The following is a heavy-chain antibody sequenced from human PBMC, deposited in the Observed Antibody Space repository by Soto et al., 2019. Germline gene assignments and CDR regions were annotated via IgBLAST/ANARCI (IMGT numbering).Heavy chain of an antibody. Sequence: GGSLRLSCAASGFTFSSYWMSWVRQAPGKGLEWVANIKQDGSEKYYVDSVKGRFTISRDNAKNSLYLQMNSLRAEDTAAYYCARGVFEYSSSRGGFYYYYYRMDVWGQGTTVTVSS. V-gene: IGHV3-7*03. CDR3: ARGVFEYSSSRGGFYYYYYRMDV. CDR2: IKQDGSEK. CDR1: GFTFSSYW. J-gene: IGHJ6*02. D-gene: IGHD6-6*01.